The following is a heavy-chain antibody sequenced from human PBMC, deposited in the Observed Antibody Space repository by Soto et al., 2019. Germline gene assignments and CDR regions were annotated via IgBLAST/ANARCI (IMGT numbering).Heavy chain of an antibody. J-gene: IGHJ6*02. Sequence: GASVKVSCKASGYTFTGYFIHWVRQAPGQGLEWVGYINPNSGATKYAPRFQGRVTMTSDTSIRTAYMDLSNLRSDDTAVYYCARVPSSWYYYYGMDVWGQGTTVTVSS. V-gene: IGHV1-2*02. CDR3: ARVPSSWYYYYGMDV. CDR2: INPNSGAT. D-gene: IGHD6-13*01. CDR1: GYTFTGYF.